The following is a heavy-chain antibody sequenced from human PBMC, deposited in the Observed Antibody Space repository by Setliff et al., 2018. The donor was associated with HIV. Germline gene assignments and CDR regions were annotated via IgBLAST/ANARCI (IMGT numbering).Heavy chain of an antibody. V-gene: IGHV4-4*02. J-gene: IGHJ3*02. D-gene: IGHD2-15*01. Sequence: PSETLSLTCAVSGGSISSSNWWSWVRQSPGKGLEWIGEIYHSGSTNYNPSLKSRVIISVDKSKNQFSLKLSSATAADTAIYYCARVDRVESAFDIWGQGAMVTVSS. CDR1: GGSISSSNW. CDR3: ARVDRVESAFDI. CDR2: IYHSGST.